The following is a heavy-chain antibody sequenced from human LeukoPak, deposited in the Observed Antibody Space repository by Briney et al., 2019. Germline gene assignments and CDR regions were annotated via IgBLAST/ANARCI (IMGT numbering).Heavy chain of an antibody. V-gene: IGHV3-23*01. CDR2: ISVGGSTT. Sequence: GGSLRLSCAATGFTFSTYAMSWVRQAPGKGLEWVSAISVGGSTTYYADSVKGRFTISRDNSKNTLYLQMNSLRGEDTAVYYYARAMTSVSFFDYWGQGTLVTASS. D-gene: IGHD4-17*01. CDR1: GFTFSTYA. CDR3: ARAMTSVSFFDY. J-gene: IGHJ4*02.